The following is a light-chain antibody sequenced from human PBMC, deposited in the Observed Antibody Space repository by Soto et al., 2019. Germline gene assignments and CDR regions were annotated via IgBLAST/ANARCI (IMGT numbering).Light chain of an antibody. Sequence: DIVMTQSPDSLAVSLAERATINCKSSQSVLYSSNNKNYLAWYQQRPAQPPKLLIYWASTREYGVPDRFSGSGSGIDFTLTITHLQAEDVAVYYCQQYESTPPTFGQGTKLEIK. CDR2: WAS. V-gene: IGKV4-1*01. J-gene: IGKJ2*01. CDR3: QQYESTPPT. CDR1: QSVLYSSNNKNY.